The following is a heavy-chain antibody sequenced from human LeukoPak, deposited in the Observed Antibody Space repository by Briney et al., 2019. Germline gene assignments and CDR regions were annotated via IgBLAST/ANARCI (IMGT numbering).Heavy chain of an antibody. Sequence: SETLSLTCTVSGGSIGSYYWSWIRQPPGKGLEWIGCVYNSGGTNYNPSLKSRVTISVDTSKNHFSLKLSSVTAADTAVYYCARQIGDYFDYWGQGALVTVSS. CDR2: VYNSGGT. CDR1: GGSIGSYY. D-gene: IGHD3-22*01. V-gene: IGHV4-59*08. J-gene: IGHJ4*02. CDR3: ARQIGDYFDY.